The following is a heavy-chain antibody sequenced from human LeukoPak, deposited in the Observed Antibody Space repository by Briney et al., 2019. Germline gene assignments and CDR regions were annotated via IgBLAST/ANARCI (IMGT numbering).Heavy chain of an antibody. CDR3: ARDSYGMDV. CDR1: GFXFSDYA. V-gene: IGHV3-30-3*01. J-gene: IGHJ6*02. CDR2: ISYDGSNK. Sequence: GRSLRLSCAASGFXFSDYAIHWVRQAPGKGLEWVAVISYDGSNKYCADSVKGRFTISRDNSKNTLFLQMNSLRAEDTAVYYCARDSYGMDVWGQGTTVTVSS.